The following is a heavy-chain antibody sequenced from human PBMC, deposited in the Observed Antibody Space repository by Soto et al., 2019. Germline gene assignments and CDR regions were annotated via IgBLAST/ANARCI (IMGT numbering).Heavy chain of an antibody. CDR3: VTDVNAPVAPDH. Sequence: PGGSPLLSCASSGFTFSAYHMSWLGQAPGKGLEWVSNIDTTGHTTSYADSVEGRFSASRDNAKNSLYLQMNSLRGEDTAVYYCVTDVNAPVAPDHWGQGTLVTGSS. V-gene: IGHV3-11*01. CDR1: GFTFSAYH. D-gene: IGHD6-19*01. J-gene: IGHJ4*02. CDR2: IDTTGHTT.